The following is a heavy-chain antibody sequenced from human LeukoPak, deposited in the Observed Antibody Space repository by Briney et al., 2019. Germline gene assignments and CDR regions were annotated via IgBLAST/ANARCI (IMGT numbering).Heavy chain of an antibody. Sequence: SETLSLTCAVSGGSISSGGYSWSWIRQPPGKGLEWIGYIYHSGSTYYNPSLKSRVTISVDRSKNQFSLKLSSVTAADMAVYYCARGSLTGYYSYYGMDVWGQGTTVTVSS. CDR2: IYHSGST. V-gene: IGHV4-30-2*01. D-gene: IGHD3-9*01. CDR1: GGSISSGGYS. J-gene: IGHJ6*02. CDR3: ARGSLTGYYSYYGMDV.